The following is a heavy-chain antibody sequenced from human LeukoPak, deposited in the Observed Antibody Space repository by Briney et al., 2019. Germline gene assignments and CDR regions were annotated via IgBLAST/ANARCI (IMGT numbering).Heavy chain of an antibody. CDR1: GFTFSSDW. J-gene: IGHJ6*02. V-gene: IGHV3-7*01. CDR2: IKQDGSEK. Sequence: GGSLRLSCAASGFTFSSDWMSWVRQAPGKGLEWVANIKQDGSEKYYVDSVKGRFTISRDNAKNSLYLQMNSLRAEDTAVYYCARAKIGGGYIYYYYGMDVWGQGTTVTVSS. CDR3: ARAKIGGGYIYYYYGMDV. D-gene: IGHD5-18*01.